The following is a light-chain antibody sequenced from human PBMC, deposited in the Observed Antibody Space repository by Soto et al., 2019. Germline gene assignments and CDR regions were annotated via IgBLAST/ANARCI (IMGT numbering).Light chain of an antibody. J-gene: IGLJ1*01. CDR2: DVS. CDR3: TSYTSDSTYV. Sequence: QSVLTQPASVSWSPGQSITISCTGTSTDVGRYNYVSWYQQHPGKAPKLMVYDVSNRPSWVSNRFSGSKSGITASLTISGLQAEDEADYYCTSYTSDSTYVLGTGTKVTVL. V-gene: IGLV2-14*01. CDR1: STDVGRYNY.